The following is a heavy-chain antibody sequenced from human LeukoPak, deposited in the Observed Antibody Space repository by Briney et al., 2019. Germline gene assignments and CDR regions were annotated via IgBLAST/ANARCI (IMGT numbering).Heavy chain of an antibody. CDR1: GFTIDDYG. CDR3: ARDWVGISRNAFDI. Sequence: GGSLRLSCTASGFTIDDYGMTWVRKSPGKAMGPFSSINWYGGSTGYADSVKGRFTISRDNAKKSLYLQMNSLRAEDTALYYCARDWVGISRNAFDIWGQGTMVTVSS. J-gene: IGHJ3*02. D-gene: IGHD2-21*01. V-gene: IGHV3-20*04. CDR2: INWYGGST.